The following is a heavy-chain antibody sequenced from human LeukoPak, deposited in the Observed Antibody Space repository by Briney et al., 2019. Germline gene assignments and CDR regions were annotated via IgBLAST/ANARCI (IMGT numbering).Heavy chain of an antibody. CDR2: IYCSGST. V-gene: IGHV4-59*08. Sequence: SETLSLTCTVSGGSISSYYWSWIRQPPGKGLEWIGYIYCSGSTNCNPALKSRVTISVDTSENQFSLKLSSVTAADTAVYYCARRVTTDYYYGMDVWGQGTTVTVSS. D-gene: IGHD4-11*01. J-gene: IGHJ6*02. CDR3: ARRVTTDYYYGMDV. CDR1: GGSISSYY.